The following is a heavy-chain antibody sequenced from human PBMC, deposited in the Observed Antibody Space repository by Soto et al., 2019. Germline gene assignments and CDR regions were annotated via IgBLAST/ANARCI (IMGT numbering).Heavy chain of an antibody. Sequence: QLQLQESGSGLVKPSQTLSLTCAVSGGSISSGYYSWSWIRQPPGKGLEWIGSIHHSWGTYYNPSLKSRVTISADTSKGQFTLTLTSVTAADTAVYFCASGNSSWHPPFASWGQGTLVTVSS. D-gene: IGHD6-13*01. CDR2: IHHSWGT. CDR3: ASGNSSWHPPFAS. J-gene: IGHJ4*02. CDR1: GGSISSGYYS. V-gene: IGHV4-30-2*01.